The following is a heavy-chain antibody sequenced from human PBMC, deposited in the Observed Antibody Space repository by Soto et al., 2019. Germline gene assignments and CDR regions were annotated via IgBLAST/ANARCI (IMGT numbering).Heavy chain of an antibody. V-gene: IGHV3-23*01. Sequence: GGSLRPSCAASGFTFSSYAMSWVRQAPGKGLEWVSGISGGGGTTYYADSVKGRFTISGDNSKNTLYLQVNSLRAEDTAVYYCAKDQAAAGTISRYFQHWGQGTLVTVSS. CDR2: ISGGGGTT. CDR3: AKDQAAAGTISRYFQH. J-gene: IGHJ1*01. CDR1: GFTFSSYA. D-gene: IGHD6-13*01.